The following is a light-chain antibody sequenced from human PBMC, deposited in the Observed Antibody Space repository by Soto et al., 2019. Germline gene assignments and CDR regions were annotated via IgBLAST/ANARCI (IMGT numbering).Light chain of an antibody. J-gene: IGKJ5*01. CDR3: QRSYSSSPIT. V-gene: IGKV1-39*01. Sequence: NGVPPRFSGSGSGTDLTLTINSLRPQDFASYYCQRSYSSSPITFGPGTRLEIK.